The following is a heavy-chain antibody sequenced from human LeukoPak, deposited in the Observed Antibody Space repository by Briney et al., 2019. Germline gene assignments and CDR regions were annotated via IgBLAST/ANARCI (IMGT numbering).Heavy chain of an antibody. Sequence: GGSLRLSCAASGFTFSSYGMHWDRQAPGKGLEWVAVISYDGSNKYYADSVKGRFTISRDNSKNTLYPQMNSLRAEDTAVYYCAKLSGRAVAGTLGYWGQGTLVTVSS. J-gene: IGHJ4*02. V-gene: IGHV3-30*18. CDR1: GFTFSSYG. CDR2: ISYDGSNK. D-gene: IGHD6-19*01. CDR3: AKLSGRAVAGTLGY.